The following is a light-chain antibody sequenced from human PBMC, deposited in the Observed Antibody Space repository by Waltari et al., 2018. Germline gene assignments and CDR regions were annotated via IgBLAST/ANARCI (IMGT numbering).Light chain of an antibody. CDR1: QSVSSTY. J-gene: IGKJ2*01. CDR2: VAS. V-gene: IGKV3-20*01. CDR3: QYYGGSYS. Sequence: EIVLTQSPGTLSLSPGERATLSCRASQSVSSTYLAWYQQKPGQAPMLLIYVASRRTTGDPGRFSSGASRPYFTLTISRLEPEDFAVYYCQYYGGSYSFGQGTKLEIK.